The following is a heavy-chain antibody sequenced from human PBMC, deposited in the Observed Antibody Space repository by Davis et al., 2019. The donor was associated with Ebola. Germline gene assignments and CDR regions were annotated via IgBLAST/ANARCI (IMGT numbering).Heavy chain of an antibody. Sequence: SETLSLTCAVYGGSFSGYYWSWIRQPPGKGLEWIGEINHSGSTNYNPSLKSRVTISVDTSKNQFSLKLSSVTAADTAVYYCARGRQMGWFDPWGQGTLVTASS. CDR3: ARGRQMGWFDP. D-gene: IGHD5-24*01. CDR2: INHSGST. J-gene: IGHJ5*02. CDR1: GGSFSGYY. V-gene: IGHV4-34*01.